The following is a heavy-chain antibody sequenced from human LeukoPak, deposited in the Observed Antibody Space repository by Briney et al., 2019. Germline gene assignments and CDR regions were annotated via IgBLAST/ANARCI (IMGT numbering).Heavy chain of an antibody. D-gene: IGHD2-2*01. J-gene: IGHJ4*02. Sequence: GGSLRLSCAASGFTFTNYAMSWVRQAPEKGLEWVSAITTDGRSTYYADSVKGRFTISRDNSKNTLYLQMNSLRAEDTALYYCAKGSSTTCPCYRDYWGQGTLVTVSS. V-gene: IGHV3-23*01. CDR2: ITTDGRST. CDR1: GFTFTNYA. CDR3: AKGSSTTCPCYRDY.